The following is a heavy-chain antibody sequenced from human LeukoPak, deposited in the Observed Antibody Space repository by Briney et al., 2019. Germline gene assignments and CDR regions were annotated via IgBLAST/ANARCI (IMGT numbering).Heavy chain of an antibody. CDR1: GFTFDDYA. Sequence: GGSLRLSCAASGFTFDDYAMHWVRQAPGKGLEWVSLISWDGSSTYYADSVKGRFTISRDNSKNSLYLQMNSLRAEDTAVYYCASPIAVAATGDYWGQGTLVTVSS. V-gene: IGHV3-43D*03. D-gene: IGHD6-19*01. J-gene: IGHJ4*02. CDR3: ASPIAVAATGDY. CDR2: ISWDGSST.